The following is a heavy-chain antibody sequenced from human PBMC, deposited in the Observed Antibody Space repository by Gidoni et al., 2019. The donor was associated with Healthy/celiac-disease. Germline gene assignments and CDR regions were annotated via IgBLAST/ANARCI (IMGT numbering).Heavy chain of an antibody. D-gene: IGHD4-17*01. CDR3: ARHLRATVTTRGAWDY. V-gene: IGHV5-51*01. J-gene: IGHJ4*02. Sequence: EVQLVQSGAEVKKPGESLQISCKGSGYSFTSYWIGWVRQMPGKGLEWMGIIYPGDSDTRYSPSFQGQVTISADKSISTAYLQWSSLKASDTAMYYCARHLRATVTTRGAWDYWGQGTLVTVSS. CDR1: GYSFTSYW. CDR2: IYPGDSDT.